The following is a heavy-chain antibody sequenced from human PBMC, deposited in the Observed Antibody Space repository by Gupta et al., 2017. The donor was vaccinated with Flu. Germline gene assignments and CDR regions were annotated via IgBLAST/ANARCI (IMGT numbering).Heavy chain of an antibody. Sequence: EVQLVQSGTEVKKPGESLKISCKGSGYIFNNHYIAWLRQLPGKGLEWVGFIYPGDSHTIYSPSFQGQVTISVDKSTSTAYLQWSSLKASDTGMYFCARHYSSWFDPWGQGALVTVSS. D-gene: IGHD2-15*01. CDR1: GYIFNNHY. CDR3: ARHYSSWFDP. J-gene: IGHJ5*02. CDR2: IYPGDSHT. V-gene: IGHV5-51*01.